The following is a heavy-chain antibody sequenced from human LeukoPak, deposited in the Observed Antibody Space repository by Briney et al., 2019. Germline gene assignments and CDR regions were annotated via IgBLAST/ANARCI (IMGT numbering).Heavy chain of an antibody. D-gene: IGHD3-10*01. Sequence: ASVKVSCKASGCFFTNYYMHWVHQAPGQGLEWLGLINPSSGATRYAQKFQGRGTMTRDTSTSTVYMELSSLRFEDTAVYYCARVGGSGSYSMYHFDSWGQGTLVTVSS. J-gene: IGHJ4*02. CDR1: GCFFTNYY. V-gene: IGHV1-46*01. CDR3: ARVGGSGSYSMYHFDS. CDR2: INPSSGAT.